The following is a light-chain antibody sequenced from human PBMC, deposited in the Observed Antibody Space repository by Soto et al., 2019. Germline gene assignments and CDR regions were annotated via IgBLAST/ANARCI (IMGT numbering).Light chain of an antibody. CDR1: QSIRSY. J-gene: IGKJ4*01. Sequence: DIPMTESASALAASVGDRVPIPCRASQSIRSYVNWYQQKPGIAPKIMIYASSSLQSGVPSRVSCSGSWTYFTLTISSLQPEDFETYYCQQSYRTPFTVGGGTKVDI. V-gene: IGKV1-39*01. CDR2: ASS. CDR3: QQSYRTPFT.